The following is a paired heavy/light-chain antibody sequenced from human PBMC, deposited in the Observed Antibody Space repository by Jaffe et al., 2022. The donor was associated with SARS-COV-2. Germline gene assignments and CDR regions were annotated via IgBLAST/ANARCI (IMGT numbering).Light chain of an antibody. CDR3: QQRSNWPPLT. J-gene: IGKJ4*01. CDR2: DAS. Sequence: EIVLTQSPATLSLSPGERATLSCRASQSVGSSLAWYQQKPGQAPRLLIYDASNRATGIPARFSGSGSGTDFTLTISSLEPEDFAVYYCQQRSNWPPLTFGGGTKVEIK. V-gene: IGKV3-11*01. CDR1: QSVGSS.
Heavy chain of an antibody. V-gene: IGHV3-48*01. CDR2: ISSGSGTI. J-gene: IGHJ4*02. Sequence: EVHLVESGGGLVQPGGSLRLSCAASGFTFSSYSMHWVRQTPGKGLDWISYISSGSGTIYYSDSVKGRFTISRDNAKNSLYLQMNSLRAEDTAVYYCARQTHFDYWGQGTLVTVSS. CDR3: ARQTHFDY. CDR1: GFTFSSYS.